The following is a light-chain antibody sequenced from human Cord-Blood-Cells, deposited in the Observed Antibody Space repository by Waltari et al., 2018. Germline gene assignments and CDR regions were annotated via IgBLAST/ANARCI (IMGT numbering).Light chain of an antibody. CDR2: DVS. V-gene: IGLV2-11*01. Sequence: QSALTQPRSVSGSPGQSVTISCTGTSSDVGGYNHVHWFQQHPGKAPKLMSYDVSKRPSGVPDRFSGSKSGNTASLTISGLQAEDEADYYCCSYAGSYTLAVVFGGGTKLTVL. CDR1: SSDVGGYNH. CDR3: CSYAGSYTLAVV. J-gene: IGLJ2*01.